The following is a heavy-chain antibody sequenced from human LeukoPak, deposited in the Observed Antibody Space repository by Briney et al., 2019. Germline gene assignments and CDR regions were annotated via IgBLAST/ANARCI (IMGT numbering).Heavy chain of an antibody. Sequence: PGGSLRLSCAASGFTLSSYAMHWVLQAPDKGLEWVAVISYDGSNKYYADSVKGRFTISRDNSKNTLYLQMNSLRAEDTAVYYCARSSGYDPFDYWGQGTLVTVSS. CDR3: ARSSGYDPFDY. V-gene: IGHV3-30*04. CDR2: ISYDGSNK. CDR1: GFTLSSYA. D-gene: IGHD5-12*01. J-gene: IGHJ4*02.